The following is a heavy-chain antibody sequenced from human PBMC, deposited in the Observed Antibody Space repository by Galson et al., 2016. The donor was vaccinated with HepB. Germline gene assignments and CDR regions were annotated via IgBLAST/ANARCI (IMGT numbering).Heavy chain of an antibody. CDR2: VSRDASIT. D-gene: IGHD2-2*01. J-gene: IGHJ4*02. CDR3: ARELTSHFELDY. V-gene: IGHV3-30-3*01. Sequence: SLRLSCAASGFSFSSYAVHWVRQAPGKGLEWVAVVSRDASITYYAKSMKGRFTISRDNSMNTLYLQMINLRDDDTGVYFCARELTSHFELDYLGQGALVIVSS. CDR1: GFSFSSYA.